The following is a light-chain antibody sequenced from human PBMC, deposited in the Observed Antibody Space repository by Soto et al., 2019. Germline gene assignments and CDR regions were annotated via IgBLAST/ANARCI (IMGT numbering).Light chain of an antibody. V-gene: IGLV1-36*01. CDR3: AAWDDSLNGHV. J-gene: IGLJ3*02. CDR1: SSNIGNNA. CDR2: YDD. Sequence: QSVLTQPTSVSDAPRQRVTISCSGSSSNIGNNAVNWYQQLPGKAPKLLIYYDDLLPSGVSDRFSGSKSGTSASLAISGLQSEDEADYYCAAWDDSLNGHVFGGGTKVTVL.